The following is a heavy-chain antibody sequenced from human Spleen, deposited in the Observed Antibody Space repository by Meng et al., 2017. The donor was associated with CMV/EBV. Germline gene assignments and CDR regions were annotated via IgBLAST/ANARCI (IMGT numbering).Heavy chain of an antibody. CDR3: ARGQGYSSSWSWLDY. CDR1: GGSLSADE. CDR2: INQSGST. J-gene: IGHJ4*02. D-gene: IGHD6-13*01. V-gene: IGHV4-34*01. Sequence: GSGLLSPQAPLSFPCAVYGGSLSADERSWIRQPPGKGLEWIGEINQSGSTNYTPSLKSRVTISVETSKHQFSLKLSSVTAAETAVYYCARGQGYSSSWSWLDYWGQGTLVTVSS.